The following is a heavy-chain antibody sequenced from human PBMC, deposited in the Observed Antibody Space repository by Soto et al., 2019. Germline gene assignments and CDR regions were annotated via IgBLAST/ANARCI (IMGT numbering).Heavy chain of an antibody. D-gene: IGHD2-21*02. V-gene: IGHV3-23*01. CDR3: AKYVTGPNTAFDI. J-gene: IGHJ3*02. CDR2: ISGSSGTT. Sequence: EVQLLESGGGLVQPGGSLRLSCAASGFTFNTYAMSWVRQAPGKGLEWVSSISGSSGTTYYANSVKGRFTISSDNSKTTLSLQMNSLRAEDTAVYYCAKYVTGPNTAFDIWVQGTMVTVSS. CDR1: GFTFNTYA.